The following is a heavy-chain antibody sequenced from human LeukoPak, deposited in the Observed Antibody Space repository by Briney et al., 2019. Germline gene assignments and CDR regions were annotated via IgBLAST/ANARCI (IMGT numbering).Heavy chain of an antibody. J-gene: IGHJ3*01. CDR1: GFTFSSYS. V-gene: IGHV3-48*04. D-gene: IGHD3-22*01. CDR2: ISSSGSTI. Sequence: PGGSLRLSCAASGFTFSSYSMNWVRQAPGKGLEWVSYISSSGSTIYYADSVKGRFTISTDNAKNSLYLQMNSLRAEDTAVYYCAREGAYYDSSGYYYSNAFDVWGQGTMVTVSS. CDR3: AREGAYYDSSGYYYSNAFDV.